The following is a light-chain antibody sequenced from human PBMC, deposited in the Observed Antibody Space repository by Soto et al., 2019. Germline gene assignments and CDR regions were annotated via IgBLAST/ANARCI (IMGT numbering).Light chain of an antibody. J-gene: IGKJ5*01. V-gene: IGKV1-39*01. CDR1: STY. Sequence: STYLNWYRVKVGTAPQSLIYAASTLHSGLSSRFSGSGSATDFTLSISSLQPEDFAVYYCQQTSSYPITFGQGTRLEIK. CDR2: AAS. CDR3: QQTSSYPIT.